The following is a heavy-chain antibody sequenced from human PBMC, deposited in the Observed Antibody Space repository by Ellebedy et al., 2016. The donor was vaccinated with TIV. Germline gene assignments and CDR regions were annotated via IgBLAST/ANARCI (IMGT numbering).Heavy chain of an antibody. CDR1: GFTVSSHY. CDR2: IYGGGST. Sequence: GESLKISCAASGFTVSSHYMSWVRQAPGKGLEWVPGIYGGGSTYYADSVKGRFTISRDHSKNALSLQMISLRAEDTAVYYGARANGWYYGMDVWGQGTTVTVAS. D-gene: IGHD6-19*01. J-gene: IGHJ6*02. CDR3: ARANGWYYGMDV. V-gene: IGHV3-66*01.